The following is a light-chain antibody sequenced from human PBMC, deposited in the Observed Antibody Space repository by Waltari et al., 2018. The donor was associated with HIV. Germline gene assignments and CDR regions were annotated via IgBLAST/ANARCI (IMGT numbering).Light chain of an antibody. Sequence: IVMTQSPATLSVSPGERANLSCRASQSVNTNLAWYQQKPGQAPRLLTDDVSTRATGIPARFSGSGSGTEFTLTISSLQSEDFAIYYCQQYNNWLTFGGGTKVEIK. CDR2: DVS. CDR3: QQYNNWLT. CDR1: QSVNTN. V-gene: IGKV3-15*01. J-gene: IGKJ4*01.